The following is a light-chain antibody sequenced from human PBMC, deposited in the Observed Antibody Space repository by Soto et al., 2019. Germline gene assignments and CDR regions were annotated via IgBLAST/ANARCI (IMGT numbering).Light chain of an antibody. CDR2: EVT. Sequence: QSALTQPASVSGSPGQSITTSCTGTSSDVGGYNYVSWYKQHPGKAPKLMIYEVTNRPSGVSNCFSGSKSGNTASLTISGLQAEDEADYYCSSYTSSSTLYVFGTGTKVTVL. CDR3: SSYTSSSTLYV. CDR1: SSDVGGYNY. V-gene: IGLV2-14*01. J-gene: IGLJ1*01.